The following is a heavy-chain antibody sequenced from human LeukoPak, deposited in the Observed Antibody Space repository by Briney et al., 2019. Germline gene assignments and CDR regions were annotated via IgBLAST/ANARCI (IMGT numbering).Heavy chain of an antibody. CDR3: TRGRDVNNFNY. D-gene: IGHD5-24*01. V-gene: IGHV1-8*01. J-gene: IGHJ4*02. CDR2: MIPHSGDT. Sequence: GASVKVSCKASGYTFTSYYINWVRQATGQGPEWMGWMIPHSGDTGYAQKFQGRVTMTRNTSINTAYMELNSLRSDDTAVYYCTRGRDVNNFNYWGQGTLVTVSS. CDR1: GYTFTSYY.